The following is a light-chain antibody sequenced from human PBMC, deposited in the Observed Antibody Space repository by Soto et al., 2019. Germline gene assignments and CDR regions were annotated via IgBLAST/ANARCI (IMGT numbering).Light chain of an antibody. CDR3: QQYGDSPAT. J-gene: IGKJ3*01. V-gene: IGKV3-20*01. CDR1: QSVSSSY. CDR2: GAF. Sequence: EIVLTQSPGTLSLSPGERATLSCRASQSVSSSYLAWYQQKPGQAPRLVIYGAFNSATGIPDRFSGSGSGTDFTLPFSRLEHEDVAGYYCQQYGDSPATFGPGTKVDIK.